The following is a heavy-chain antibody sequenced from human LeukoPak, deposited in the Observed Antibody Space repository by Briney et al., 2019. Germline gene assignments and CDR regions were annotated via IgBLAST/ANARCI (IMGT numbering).Heavy chain of an antibody. CDR1: GYTFTSYA. Sequence: ASVKVSCKASGYTFTSYAMNWVRQAPGQGLEWMGWINTNTGNPTYAQGFTGRFVFSLDTSVSTAYLQISSLKAEDTAVYYCARDPYDYVWGSFLLVWPRGGAFDIWAKGQWSPSLQ. V-gene: IGHV7-4-1*02. CDR3: ARDPYDYVWGSFLLVWPRGGAFDI. J-gene: IGHJ3*02. D-gene: IGHD3-16*01. CDR2: INTNTGNP.